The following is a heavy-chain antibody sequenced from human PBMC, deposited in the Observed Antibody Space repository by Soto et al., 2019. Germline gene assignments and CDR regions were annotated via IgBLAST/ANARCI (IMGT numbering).Heavy chain of an antibody. J-gene: IGHJ5*02. CDR3: AKTSGYDYVWGSSGLDP. CDR1: GFTFSSFG. D-gene: IGHD3-16*01. CDR2: ISYDGSDK. V-gene: IGHV3-30*18. Sequence: QVQLVESGGGVVQPGRSLRLSCAASGFTFSSFGMHWVRQAPDKGLQWVAVISYDGSDKYYADSVKARFTISRDDSTNTMYLQMNSLRLEDTAVYYCAKTSGYDYVWGSSGLDPWGQGTLVTVSS.